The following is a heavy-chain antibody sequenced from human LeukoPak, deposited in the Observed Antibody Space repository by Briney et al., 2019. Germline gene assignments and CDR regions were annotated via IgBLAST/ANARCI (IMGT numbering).Heavy chain of an antibody. CDR1: GGSTSSSNW. CDR3: ARDSLHCNGGRCFHMRVFDY. V-gene: IGHV4-4*02. D-gene: IGHD2-15*01. Sequence: PSETLSLTCAVSGGSTSSSNWWSWVRQPPGKGLEWIGEIYHSGSTNYNPSLKSRVTISVDKSKNQFSLKLSSVTAADTAVYYCARDSLHCNGGRCFHMRVFDYRGQGALVTVSS. CDR2: IYHSGST. J-gene: IGHJ4*02.